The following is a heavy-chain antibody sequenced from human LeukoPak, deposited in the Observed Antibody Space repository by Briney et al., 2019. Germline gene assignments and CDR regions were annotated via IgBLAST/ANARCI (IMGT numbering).Heavy chain of an antibody. D-gene: IGHD3-10*01. CDR3: AREMGDREFYFDY. J-gene: IGHJ4*02. Sequence: SVKVSCKASGGTFSNFAFSWVRQAPAQGLQWVGRIIPIVDVTSYAQNFKGRVTITADESTTTAYMELSSLRSEDTAVYYCAREMGDREFYFDYWGRGTLVTVSS. V-gene: IGHV1-69*04. CDR1: GGTFSNFA. CDR2: IIPIVDVT.